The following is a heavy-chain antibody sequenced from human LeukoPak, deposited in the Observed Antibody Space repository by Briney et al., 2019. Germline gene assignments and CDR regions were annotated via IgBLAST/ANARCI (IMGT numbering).Heavy chain of an antibody. CDR3: ATGVATAFTY. V-gene: IGHV1-2*02. CDR1: GYTFTGYY. D-gene: IGHD5-12*01. J-gene: IGHJ4*02. CDR2: INPDSSDS. Sequence: ASVKVSCKSSGYTFTGYYIHWLRQAPGQRLEWMAWINPDSSDSYSAPNFHGRVTMTRDTSISTASMEVSWLTSDDTAVYYCATGVATAFTYWGQGTLVTVSS.